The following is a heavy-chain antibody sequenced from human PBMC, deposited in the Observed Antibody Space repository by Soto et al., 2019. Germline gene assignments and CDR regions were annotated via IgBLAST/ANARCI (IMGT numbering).Heavy chain of an antibody. CDR1: GGSITGYY. V-gene: IGHV4-59*01. D-gene: IGHD5-12*01. J-gene: IGHJ4*02. CDR3: LRSSTHRYSGCDYFDY. Sequence: SETLYLTCTVSGGSITGYYWTWIRQPPGKGLGWIGYISYSGTTNYNPSLKSRVTISLDTSNSHFSLRLSSVTAADTAVYYCLRSSTHRYSGCDYFDYWGQGALVTGSS. CDR2: ISYSGTT.